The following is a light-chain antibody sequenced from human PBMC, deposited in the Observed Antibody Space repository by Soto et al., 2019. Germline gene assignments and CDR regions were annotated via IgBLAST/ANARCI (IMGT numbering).Light chain of an antibody. Sequence: EVEMTQSPATLSVSPGERATLSCRASQSVSSNLAWFQQKLGQAPRLLIYGASTRATGLPARFRGSGSGTDFTLTISSLQSEDFAVYYCQQSNKWPLTFGQGTKVEF. CDR3: QQSNKWPLT. CDR1: QSVSSN. V-gene: IGKV3-15*01. CDR2: GAS. J-gene: IGKJ1*01.